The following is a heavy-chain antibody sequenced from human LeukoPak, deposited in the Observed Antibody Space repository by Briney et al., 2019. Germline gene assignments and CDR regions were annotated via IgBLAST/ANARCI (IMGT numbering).Heavy chain of an antibody. V-gene: IGHV4-59*08. CDR3: ARWYSSGWAFDY. D-gene: IGHD6-19*01. CDR2: IHYSGST. CDR1: GGTISSYY. J-gene: IGHJ4*02. Sequence: TSETLSLTCTVSGGTISSYYWNWIRQPPGKGLECLGYIHYSGSTKYNPSLKSRVTISVDTSKNQFSLKLSSVTAADTAVYYCARWYSSGWAFDYWGQGTLVTVSS.